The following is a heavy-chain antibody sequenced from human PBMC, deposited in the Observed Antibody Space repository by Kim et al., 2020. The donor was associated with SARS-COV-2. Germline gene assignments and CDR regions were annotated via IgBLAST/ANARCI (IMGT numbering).Heavy chain of an antibody. CDR1: GGSISSSSYY. CDR2: IYYSGST. CDR3: ARPSTGMATIGY. D-gene: IGHD5-12*01. Sequence: SETLSLTCTVSGGSISSSSYYWGWIRQPPGKGLEWIGSIYYSGSTYYNPSLKSRVTISVDTSKNQFSLKLSSVTAADTAVYYCARPSTGMATIGYWGQGTLVTVSS. J-gene: IGHJ4*02. V-gene: IGHV4-39*01.